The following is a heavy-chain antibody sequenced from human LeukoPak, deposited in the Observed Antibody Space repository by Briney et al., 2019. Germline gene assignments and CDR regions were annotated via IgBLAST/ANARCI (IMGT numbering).Heavy chain of an antibody. Sequence: SETLSLTCAVYGGSFSGYYWSWIRQPPGKGLEWIGEINHSGSTNYNPSLKSRVTISVDTSKNQFSLKLSSVTAADTAVYYCARDWSGIAAAGSGVNWFDPWGQGTLVTVSS. D-gene: IGHD6-13*01. CDR2: INHSGST. CDR3: ARDWSGIAAAGSGVNWFDP. V-gene: IGHV4-34*01. CDR1: GGSFSGYY. J-gene: IGHJ5*02.